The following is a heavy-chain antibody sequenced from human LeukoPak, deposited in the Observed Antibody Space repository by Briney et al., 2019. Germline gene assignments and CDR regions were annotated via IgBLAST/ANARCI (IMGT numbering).Heavy chain of an antibody. Sequence: GGSLRLSCAASGFTLSSYAMSWVRQAPGKGLEWVSAISGSGGSTYYADSVKGLFTISRDNYKNTLYLQMNSLRAEDTVVYYCAKDTFAGTSFGYWGQGTLVTVSS. D-gene: IGHD6-13*01. CDR2: ISGSGGST. V-gene: IGHV3-23*01. CDR1: GFTLSSYA. CDR3: AKDTFAGTSFGY. J-gene: IGHJ4*02.